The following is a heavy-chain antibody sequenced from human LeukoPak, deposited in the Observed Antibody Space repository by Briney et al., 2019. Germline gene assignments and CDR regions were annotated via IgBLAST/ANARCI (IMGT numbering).Heavy chain of an antibody. CDR3: ARHLQTYYYDSSGYFDY. CDR1: GGTFSSYA. Sequence: SVKVSCKASGGTFSSYAISWVRQAPGQGLGWMGRIIPIFGTANYAQKFQGRVTITTDESTSTAYMELSSLRSEDTAVYYCARHLQTYYYDSSGYFDYWGQGTLVTVSS. D-gene: IGHD3-22*01. J-gene: IGHJ4*02. CDR2: IIPIFGTA. V-gene: IGHV1-69*05.